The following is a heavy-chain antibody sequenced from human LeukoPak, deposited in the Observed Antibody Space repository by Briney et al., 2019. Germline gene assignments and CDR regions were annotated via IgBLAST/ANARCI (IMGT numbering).Heavy chain of an antibody. CDR3: ARDFGPRLYAFDV. CDR2: ISVSSRNVI. D-gene: IGHD3-16*01. J-gene: IGHJ3*01. V-gene: IGHV3-48*04. Sequence: GGSLRLSCAASGFTFSSYSMNWVRQAPGKGLEWLSYISVSSRNVIDYADSVKGRFTISRDDAKNSLYLQMNSLRAEDTTVYFCARDFGPRLYAFDVWGQGTMITVSS. CDR1: GFTFSSYS.